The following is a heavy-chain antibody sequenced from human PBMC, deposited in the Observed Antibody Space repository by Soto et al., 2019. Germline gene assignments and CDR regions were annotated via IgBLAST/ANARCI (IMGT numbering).Heavy chain of an antibody. CDR1: GFTFSTYS. CDR3: ARFYYDSSGYLPSPYYYYYGMDV. D-gene: IGHD3-22*01. Sequence: GGSLRLSCAASGFTFSTYSMNWVRQAPGKGLEWVSYIMHGGSYIFYADSVKGRFTISRDNAKNSLYLQMNSLRAEDTAVYYCARFYYDSSGYLPSPYYYYYGMDVWGQGTTVTVSS. J-gene: IGHJ6*02. V-gene: IGHV3-21*05. CDR2: IMHGGSYI.